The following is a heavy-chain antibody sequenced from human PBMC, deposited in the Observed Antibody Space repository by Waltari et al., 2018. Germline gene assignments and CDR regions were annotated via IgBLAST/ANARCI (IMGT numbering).Heavy chain of an antibody. V-gene: IGHV3-23*01. Sequence: EVQLLESGGGLVQPGGSLRLSCAASGFTFRNYPVRWVRQGPGKGLEWVSAIGGSGGTTYFADSVKGRFTISRDNSKDTLYLQMNSLRAEDTAVYYCAKLPTATSFLDYWGQGTLVTVSS. D-gene: IGHD1-1*01. J-gene: IGHJ4*02. CDR3: AKLPTATSFLDY. CDR1: GFTFRNYP. CDR2: IGGSGGTT.